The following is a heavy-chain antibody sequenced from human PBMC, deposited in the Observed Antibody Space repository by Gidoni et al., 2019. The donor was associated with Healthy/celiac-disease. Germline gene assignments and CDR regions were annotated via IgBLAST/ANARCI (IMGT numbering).Heavy chain of an antibody. CDR1: GFTFDDYA. Sequence: QLVESGGGLVQPGRSLRLSCAASGFTFDDYAMHWVRQAPGKGLEWVSGISWNSGSIGYADSVKGRFTISRDNAKNSLYLQMNSLRAEDTALYYCAKDRRGRPTNGMDVWGQGTTVTVSS. D-gene: IGHD5-12*01. CDR3: AKDRRGRPTNGMDV. CDR2: ISWNSGSI. V-gene: IGHV3-9*01. J-gene: IGHJ6*02.